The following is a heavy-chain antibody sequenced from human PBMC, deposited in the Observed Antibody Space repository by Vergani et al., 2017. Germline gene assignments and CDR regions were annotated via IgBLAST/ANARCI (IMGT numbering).Heavy chain of an antibody. CDR2: IYYSGST. CDR3: ARVYSYGYGWFDP. V-gene: IGHV4-59*01. Sequence: QVQLQESGPGLVKPSETLSLTCTVSGGSISSYYWSWIRQPPGKGLEWIGYIYYSGSTNYNTSLKSRVTISVDTSKNQFSLKLSSVTAADTAVYYCARVYSYGYGWFDPWGQGTLVTVSS. J-gene: IGHJ5*02. D-gene: IGHD5-18*01. CDR1: GGSISSYY.